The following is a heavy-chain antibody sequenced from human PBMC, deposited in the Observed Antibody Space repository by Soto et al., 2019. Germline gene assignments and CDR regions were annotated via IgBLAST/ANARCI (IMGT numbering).Heavy chain of an antibody. Sequence: GGSLRLSCAASGFTFSSYSMNWVRQAPGKGLEWVSSISSSSSYIYYADSVKGRFTISRDNAKNSLYLQMNSLRAEDTAVYYCARDYGSGSYRFPMDVWGKGTTVTVSS. CDR2: ISSSSSYI. V-gene: IGHV3-21*01. J-gene: IGHJ6*03. D-gene: IGHD3-10*01. CDR1: GFTFSSYS. CDR3: ARDYGSGSYRFPMDV.